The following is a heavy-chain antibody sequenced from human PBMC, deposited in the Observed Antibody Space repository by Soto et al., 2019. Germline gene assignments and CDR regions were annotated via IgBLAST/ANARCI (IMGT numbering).Heavy chain of an antibody. V-gene: IGHV3-23*01. J-gene: IGHJ4*02. CDR1: GFTFSSYA. Sequence: EVQLLESGGGLVQPGGSLRLSCAASGFTFSSYAMSWVRQAPGKGLEWVSAISGSGGSTYYADSVKGRFTISRDNSKNRLYLKMNSMTAEETALYYCAKAEDSSGYYNYWGQGTLVTVSS. D-gene: IGHD3-22*01. CDR3: AKAEDSSGYYNY. CDR2: ISGSGGST.